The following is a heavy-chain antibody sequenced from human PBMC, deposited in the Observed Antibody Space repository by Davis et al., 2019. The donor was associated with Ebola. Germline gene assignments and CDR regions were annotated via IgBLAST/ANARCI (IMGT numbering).Heavy chain of an antibody. Sequence: GESLKISCAASGFTFSSYGMHWVRQAPGKGLEWVAVLSYDGSNKYYADSVKGRFTISRDNSKNTLYLQMNSLRAEDTAVYYCAKGGYCSGGSCYSGKWYFDLWGRGTLVTVSS. J-gene: IGHJ2*01. D-gene: IGHD2-15*01. CDR2: LSYDGSNK. CDR3: AKGGYCSGGSCYSGKWYFDL. V-gene: IGHV3-30*18. CDR1: GFTFSSYG.